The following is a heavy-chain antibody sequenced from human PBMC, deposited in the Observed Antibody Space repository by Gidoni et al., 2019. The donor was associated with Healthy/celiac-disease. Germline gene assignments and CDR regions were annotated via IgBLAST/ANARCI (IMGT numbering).Heavy chain of an antibody. Sequence: QVQLVQSGAEVKKPGASVKVSCKASGYNCTSYYMHWVRQAPGQGLEWMGIINPSGGSTSYAQKFQGRVTMTRDTSTSTVYMELSSLRSEDTAVYYCARGRGCSSTSCYSLDYWGQGTLVTVSS. CDR2: INPSGGST. CDR1: GYNCTSYY. CDR3: ARGRGCSSTSCYSLDY. V-gene: IGHV1-46*01. J-gene: IGHJ4*02. D-gene: IGHD2-2*01.